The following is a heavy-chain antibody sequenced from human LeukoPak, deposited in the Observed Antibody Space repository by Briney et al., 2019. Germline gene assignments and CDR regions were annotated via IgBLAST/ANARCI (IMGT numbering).Heavy chain of an antibody. CDR3: ARVRYYDSTVLTRKRSYYFDY. Sequence: SETLSLTCTVSGGFISNYYWSWIRQPAGKGLERIGRIYTSGSTNYNSSLKSRVTMSVDTSKNQFSLKLSSVTAADTAVYYCARVRYYDSTVLTRKRSYYFDYWGQGTLVTVSS. V-gene: IGHV4-4*07. D-gene: IGHD3-22*01. J-gene: IGHJ4*02. CDR1: GGFISNYY. CDR2: IYTSGST.